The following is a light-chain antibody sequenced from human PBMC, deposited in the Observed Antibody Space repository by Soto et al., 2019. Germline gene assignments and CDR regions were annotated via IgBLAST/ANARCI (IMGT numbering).Light chain of an antibody. V-gene: IGKV1-39*01. CDR3: QQSYHTLPLT. CDR2: TAS. J-gene: IGKJ4*02. Sequence: DIQMTQSPSSLSASVGDRVTITCRASQSISNYVNWYQQRPGKAPNLLIYTASTLHSGVPSRFSGSGSGRDFTLTISSLHPDDFATYYCQQSYHTLPLTFGGGTKVEI. CDR1: QSISNY.